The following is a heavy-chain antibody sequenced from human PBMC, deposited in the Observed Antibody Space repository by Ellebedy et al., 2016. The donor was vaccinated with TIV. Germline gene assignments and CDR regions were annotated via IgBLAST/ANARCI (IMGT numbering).Heavy chain of an antibody. CDR1: GFSLTNIIMG. V-gene: IGHV2-26*01. CDR3: VRALKYCGGDCTYKFDF. Sequence: SGPTLVKPKETLTLTCTVSGFSLTNIIMGVSWIRQPPGKALEWLAHIFSNDEKSYSTSLEARLSISTDTAKSQVVLTVANMDPLDTATYYCVRALKYCGGDCTYKFDFWGQGALVTVSS. D-gene: IGHD2-21*02. CDR2: IFSNDEK. J-gene: IGHJ4*02.